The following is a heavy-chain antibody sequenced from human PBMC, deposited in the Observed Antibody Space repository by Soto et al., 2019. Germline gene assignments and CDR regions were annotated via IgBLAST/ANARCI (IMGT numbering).Heavy chain of an antibody. CDR1: GGSISSSSYY. CDR2: IYYSGST. CDR3: ARLKGYSSGWYFSGMDV. D-gene: IGHD6-19*01. Sequence: SETLSLTCTVSGGSISSSSYYWGWIRQPPGKGLELIGYIYYSGSTNYNPSLKSRVTISVDTSKNQFSLKLSSVTAADTAVYYCARLKGYSSGWYFSGMDVWGQGTTVTVSS. V-gene: IGHV4-61*05. J-gene: IGHJ6*02.